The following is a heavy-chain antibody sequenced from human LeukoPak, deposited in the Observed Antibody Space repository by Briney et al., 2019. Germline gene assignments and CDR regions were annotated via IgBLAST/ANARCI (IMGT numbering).Heavy chain of an antibody. CDR2: IRSNDDTT. Sequence: PGGSLRLSCATSGLSFTSHWWHCVRQAPGKGLEWVSLIRSNDDTTAYADSVKGRFTISRDSAKNTLYLQMNSLRAEDTAVYYCTGGLFSPSGDYWGQGILVTV. D-gene: IGHD3-10*01. CDR1: GLSFTSHW. J-gene: IGHJ4*02. CDR3: TGGLFSPSGDY. V-gene: IGHV3-74*01.